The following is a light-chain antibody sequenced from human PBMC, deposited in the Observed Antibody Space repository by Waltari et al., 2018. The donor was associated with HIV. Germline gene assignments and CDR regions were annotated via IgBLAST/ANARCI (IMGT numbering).Light chain of an antibody. J-gene: IGLJ2*01. Sequence: SYELTQAPSVSVSPGQTAKITCSRDELSKHFVFWYQQTSGQAPRMLIFKDTERPSGVPARCSASTSGSTSTLTISGVQAEDEADYYCQSGHNSDSIFGGGTKLTVL. V-gene: IGLV3-25*03. CDR3: QSGHNSDSI. CDR1: ELSKHF. CDR2: KDT.